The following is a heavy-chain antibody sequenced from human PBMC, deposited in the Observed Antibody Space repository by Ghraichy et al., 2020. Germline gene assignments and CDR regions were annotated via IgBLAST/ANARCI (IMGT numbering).Heavy chain of an antibody. Sequence: GESLNIYCAASGFTFSNYSMNWVRQAPGKGLEWVASISSSSRYIYYGDSVKGRFTISRDNAKNSLYLQMNSLRAEDTAVYYCARENAPSYDYIWGTYRYPDDYWGQGTLVTVSS. CDR1: GFTFSNYS. CDR3: ARENAPSYDYIWGTYRYPDDY. D-gene: IGHD3-16*02. CDR2: ISSSSRYI. J-gene: IGHJ4*02. V-gene: IGHV3-21*01.